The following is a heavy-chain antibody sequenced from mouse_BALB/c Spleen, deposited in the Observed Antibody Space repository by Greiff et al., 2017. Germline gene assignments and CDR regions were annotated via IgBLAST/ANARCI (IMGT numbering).Heavy chain of an antibody. V-gene: IGHV5-17*02. J-gene: IGHJ4*01. CDR1: GFTFSSFG. CDR2: ISSGSSTI. D-gene: IGHD1-1*01. Sequence: DVHLVESGGGLVQPGGSRKLSCAASGFTFSSFGMHWVRQAPEKGLEWVAYISSGSSTIYYADTVKGRFTISRDNPKNTLFLQMTSLRSEDTAMYYCARLDYYGSSSYAMDYWGRGTSVTVSS. CDR3: ARLDYYGSSSYAMDY.